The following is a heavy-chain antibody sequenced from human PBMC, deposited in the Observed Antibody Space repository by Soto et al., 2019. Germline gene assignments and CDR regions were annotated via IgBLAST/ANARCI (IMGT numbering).Heavy chain of an antibody. Sequence: ASVKVSCKASGYTFTSYAMHWVRQAPGQRLEWMGWINAGNGNTKYSQKFQGRVTITRDTSASTAYMELSSLRSEDTAVYYCARVAGYDFLSGYYRSYYFDYWGQGTLVTVPQ. D-gene: IGHD3-3*01. CDR3: ARVAGYDFLSGYYRSYYFDY. CDR1: GYTFTSYA. V-gene: IGHV1-3*01. J-gene: IGHJ4*02. CDR2: INAGNGNT.